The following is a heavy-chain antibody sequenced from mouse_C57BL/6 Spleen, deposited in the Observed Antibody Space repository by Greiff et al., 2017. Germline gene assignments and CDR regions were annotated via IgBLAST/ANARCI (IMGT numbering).Heavy chain of an antibody. CDR1: GFTFSDYY. Sequence: EVQVVESGGGLVQPGGSLKLSCAASGFTFSDYYMYWVRQTPEMRLEWVAYISNGGGSTYYPDTVKGRFTISRDNAKNTRYLQMSRLKSEDTAMYYCARRGGSSYAMDYWGQGTSVTVSS. CDR3: ARRGGSSYAMDY. J-gene: IGHJ4*01. D-gene: IGHD1-1*01. CDR2: ISNGGGST. V-gene: IGHV5-12*01.